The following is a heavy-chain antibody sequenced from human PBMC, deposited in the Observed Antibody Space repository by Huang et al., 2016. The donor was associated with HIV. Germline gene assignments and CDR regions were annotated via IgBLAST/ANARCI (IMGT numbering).Heavy chain of an antibody. D-gene: IGHD6-13*01. Sequence: EVQLVESGGGLVKPGGSLRLSCAASGLTFRNAWMSWVRRAPGKGLEWVGRLQSKTDGWTTDYDAPVEGRFSITRDDAKNTLFLQKKIQRSEDTAVYYCTTDIPEAGTGVYWGQGTLVTVYS. J-gene: IGHJ4*02. CDR3: TTDIPEAGTGVY. CDR1: GLTFRNAW. CDR2: LQSKTDGWTT. V-gene: IGHV3-15*01.